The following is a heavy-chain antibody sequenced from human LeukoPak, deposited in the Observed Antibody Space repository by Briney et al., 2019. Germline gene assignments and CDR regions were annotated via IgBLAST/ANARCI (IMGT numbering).Heavy chain of an antibody. V-gene: IGHV3-53*01. J-gene: IGHJ4*02. CDR1: GFIVSGNF. D-gene: IGHD3-10*01. CDR2: LYAGGTT. CDR3: ARGFPPAH. Sequence: GGSLRLSCAASGFIVSGNFMNWVRQAPGKGLEWVSILYAGGTTSYTDSVKGRFTISRDSSKNTLYLQMKSLRAEDTAVYYCARGFPPAHWGQGTLLTVSS.